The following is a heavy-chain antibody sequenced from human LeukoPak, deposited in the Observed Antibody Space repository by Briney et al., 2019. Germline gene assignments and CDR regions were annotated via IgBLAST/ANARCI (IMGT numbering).Heavy chain of an antibody. CDR3: AELGITMIGGV. CDR2: INEDGSER. Sequence: GGSLRLSCAASGFTFSSDWMSWVRQAPGKGLEWVANINEDGSERHYVDSVKGRFTISRDNAKNSLYLQMNSLRDEDTAVYYCAELGITMIGGVWGKGTTVTISS. D-gene: IGHD3-10*02. J-gene: IGHJ6*04. CDR1: GFTFSSDW. V-gene: IGHV3-7*01.